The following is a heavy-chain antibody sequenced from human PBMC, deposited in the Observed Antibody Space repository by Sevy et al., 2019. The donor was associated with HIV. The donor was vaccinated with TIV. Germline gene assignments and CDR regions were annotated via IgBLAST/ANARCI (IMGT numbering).Heavy chain of an antibody. CDR3: AIDHRRDGMIVVPFEK. CDR1: GLSFSNAW. J-gene: IGHJ4*02. Sequence: GGSLRLSCAASGLSFSNAWMAWVRQAPGKGLEWVGRIRSETGGGTTDFAAFAKGKLTISRYNPKNTLYLQMNSLKTEDTAVYYCAIDHRRDGMIVVPFEKWGLGTLVTVSS. D-gene: IGHD3-22*01. V-gene: IGHV3-15*01. CDR2: IRSETGGGTT.